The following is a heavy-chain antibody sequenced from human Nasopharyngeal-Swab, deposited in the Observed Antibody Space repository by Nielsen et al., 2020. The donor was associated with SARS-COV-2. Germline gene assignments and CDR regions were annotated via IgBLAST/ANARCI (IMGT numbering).Heavy chain of an antibody. J-gene: IGHJ4*02. CDR2: TKEDGTVT. CDR1: GFTFSSYW. CDR3: ARGWGSYPYYLEY. V-gene: IGHV3-7*01. Sequence: GESLKISCAATGFTFSSYWMSWVRQAPGRGLEWLAHTKEDGTVTHYVDSVRGRFTVSRDNAKNSLFPQMNSLRAEDTAVYYCARGWGSYPYYLEYWGQGTLVTVSS. D-gene: IGHD1-26*01.